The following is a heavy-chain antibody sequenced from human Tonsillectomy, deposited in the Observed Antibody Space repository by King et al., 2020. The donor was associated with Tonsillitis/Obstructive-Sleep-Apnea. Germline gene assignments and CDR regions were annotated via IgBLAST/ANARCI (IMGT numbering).Heavy chain of an antibody. Sequence: HVQLQQWGAGRLKPSETLSLTCAVYGESFSGYYWSWIRQPPGKGLEWIGEINHSGSTNYNPSLKSRVTISVDPSKSQFSLTLGSVTAADTAVYYCARGPGRLYYYYYMDVWGKGTTVTVSS. D-gene: IGHD3-10*01. CDR2: INHSGST. CDR3: ARGPGRLYYYYYMDV. J-gene: IGHJ6*03. V-gene: IGHV4-34*01. CDR1: GESFSGYY.